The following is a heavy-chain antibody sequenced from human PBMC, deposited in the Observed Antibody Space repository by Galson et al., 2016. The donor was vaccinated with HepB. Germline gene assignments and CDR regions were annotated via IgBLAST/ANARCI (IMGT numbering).Heavy chain of an antibody. CDR2: IFSGGST. J-gene: IGHJ2*01. Sequence: SLRLSCAASEFNVSNKYMTWVRQAPGKGLEWVALIFSGGSTHYVDSVKGRFIISTDTSQNTVSLQMNGLRVDDTAVYFCARIKGYDWHLYWHFDLWGRGTLVTVSS. CDR3: ARIKGYDWHLYWHFDL. CDR1: EFNVSNKY. D-gene: IGHD3-9*01. V-gene: IGHV3-53*01.